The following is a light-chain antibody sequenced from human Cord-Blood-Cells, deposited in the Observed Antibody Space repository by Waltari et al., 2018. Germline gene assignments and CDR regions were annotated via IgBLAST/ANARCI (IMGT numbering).Light chain of an antibody. Sequence: IVMTQSPASLAVSLGERATINCQSSQSVLDSSNNKNYLAWYQQKPGQPPKLLIYWASSREAGVPDRFSGSGSGTDFTLTISSLQAEDVAVYYCQQYYSTPITFGQGTRLEIK. CDR3: QQYYSTPIT. V-gene: IGKV4-1*01. CDR2: WAS. CDR1: QSVLDSSNNKNY. J-gene: IGKJ5*01.